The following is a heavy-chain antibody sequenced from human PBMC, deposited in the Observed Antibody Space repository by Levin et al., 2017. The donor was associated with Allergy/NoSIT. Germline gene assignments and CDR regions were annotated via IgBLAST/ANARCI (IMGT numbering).Heavy chain of an antibody. D-gene: IGHD3-9*01. CDR3: ARDRDYDILTGSRYYYGMDG. CDR1: GFTFSSYG. J-gene: IGHJ6*02. CDR2: IWYDGSNK. V-gene: IGHV3-33*01. Sequence: GESLKISCAASGFTFSSYGMHWVRQAPGKGLEWVAVIWYDGSNKYYADSVKGRFTISRDNSKNTLYLQMNSLRAEDTAVYYCARDRDYDILTGSRYYYGMDGWGQGTTVTVSS.